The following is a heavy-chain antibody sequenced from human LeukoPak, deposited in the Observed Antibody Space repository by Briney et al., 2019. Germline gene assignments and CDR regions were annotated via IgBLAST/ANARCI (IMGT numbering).Heavy chain of an antibody. CDR1: GFSFSGYG. V-gene: IGHV3-30*03. J-gene: IGHJ6*02. CDR2: ISYHGRDK. CDR3: ATDEAAGYTRLDV. D-gene: IGHD6-13*01. Sequence: PGTSLRLSCAASGFSFSGYGIHWVRQAPGKGLEWVALISYHGRDKYYADSVKGRFTISRDNSKKTLYLQMNSLRAEDTAVYYCATDEAAGYTRLDVWGQGTTATVSS.